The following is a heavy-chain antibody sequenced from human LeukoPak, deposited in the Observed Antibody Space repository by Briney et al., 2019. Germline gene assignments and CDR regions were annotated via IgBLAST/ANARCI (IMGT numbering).Heavy chain of an antibody. CDR3: TTDDYYDRSGYFPGFDY. D-gene: IGHD3-22*01. CDR1: GFTLSNAW. J-gene: IGHJ4*02. CDR2: IKSKTDGGTT. V-gene: IGHV3-15*01. Sequence: GGSLRPSCAASGFTLSNAWMSWVRQVPGKGLEWVGRIKSKTDGGTTDYAAPVKGRFTMSRDDSKNTLYLQMNSLKTEDTAVYYCTTDDYYDRSGYFPGFDYWGQGTLVTVSS.